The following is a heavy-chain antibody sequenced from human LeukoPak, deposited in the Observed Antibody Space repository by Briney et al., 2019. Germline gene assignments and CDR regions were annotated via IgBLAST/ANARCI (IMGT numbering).Heavy chain of an antibody. V-gene: IGHV3-73*01. CDR3: TRPCAGDCTDNY. J-gene: IGHJ4*02. CDR2: IRSKANNYAT. CDR1: GFIFSDSA. Sequence: GGSLRLSCAASGFIFSDSAMHWVRQASGKGLEWVGRIRSKANNYATTYAASVKGRFTISRDDSKNTAYLQMNSLKIEDTAVYYCTRPCAGDCTDNYWGQGTLVTVSS. D-gene: IGHD2-21*02.